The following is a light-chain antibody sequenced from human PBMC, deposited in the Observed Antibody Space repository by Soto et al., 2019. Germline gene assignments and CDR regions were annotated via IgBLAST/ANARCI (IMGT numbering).Light chain of an antibody. CDR2: EAS. Sequence: TQSPSAPSASVGDRVTIICRASQSVTTQLAWYQHKPGQAPRLIIYEASNRAAGIPARFSGSGSGTDFTLTITSLEPEDFAVYYCQQRSSWPITFGQGTR. V-gene: IGKV3-11*01. CDR1: QSVTTQ. J-gene: IGKJ5*01. CDR3: QQRSSWPIT.